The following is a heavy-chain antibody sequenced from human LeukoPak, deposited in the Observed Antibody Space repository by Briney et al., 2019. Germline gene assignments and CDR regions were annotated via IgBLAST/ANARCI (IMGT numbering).Heavy chain of an antibody. J-gene: IGHJ3*02. CDR3: ARERGGLGSYYYDSSGYVSDAFEI. CDR2: IYYSGST. D-gene: IGHD3-22*01. V-gene: IGHV4-59*01. CDR1: GGSISSYY. Sequence: SETLSLTCTVSGGSISSYYWSWIRQPPGKGLEWIGYIYYSGSTNYNPSLKSRVTISVDTSKNQFSLKLSSVTAADTAVYYCARERGGLGSYYYDSSGYVSDAFEIWGQGTMVTVSS.